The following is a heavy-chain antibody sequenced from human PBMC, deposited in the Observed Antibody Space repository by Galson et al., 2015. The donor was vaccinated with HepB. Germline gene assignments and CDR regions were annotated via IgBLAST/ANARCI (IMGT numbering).Heavy chain of an antibody. D-gene: IGHD2-15*01. CDR2: IIPILGTA. J-gene: IGHJ1*01. CDR3: ARAYCSGGSCPFQH. Sequence: SVKVSCKASGGTFSSYAISWVRQAPGQGLEWMGGIIPILGTANYAQKFQGRVTITADESTSTAYMELSSLRSEDTAVYYCARAYCSGGSCPFQHWGQGTLVTVSS. V-gene: IGHV1-69*13. CDR1: GGTFSSYA.